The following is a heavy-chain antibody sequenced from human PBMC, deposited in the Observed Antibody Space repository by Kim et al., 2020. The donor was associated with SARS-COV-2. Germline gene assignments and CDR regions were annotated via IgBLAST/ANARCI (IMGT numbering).Heavy chain of an antibody. Sequence: SETLSLTCTVSGGSISSSSYYWGWIRQPPGKGLEWIGSIYYSESTYYNPSLKSRVTISVDTSKNQFSLKLSSVTAADTAVYYCASQKGLLRYFDWLFDDNWFDPWGQGTLVTVSS. J-gene: IGHJ5*02. CDR2: IYYSEST. V-gene: IGHV4-39*01. CDR1: GGSISSSSYY. CDR3: ASQKGLLRYFDWLFDDNWFDP. D-gene: IGHD3-9*01.